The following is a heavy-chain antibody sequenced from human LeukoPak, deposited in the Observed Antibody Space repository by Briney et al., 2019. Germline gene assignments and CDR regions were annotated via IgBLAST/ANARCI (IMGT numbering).Heavy chain of an antibody. CDR2: IYTSGST. J-gene: IGHJ6*03. Sequence: SETLSLTCTVSCGSISIGSYYWSRTRQPAGRGLAWIGPIYTSGSTNYNPSLKRRVTISVDTSKNQFSLKLSSVTAADTAVYYCARLGVTNYYYYYMDVWGKGTTVTVSS. V-gene: IGHV4-61*02. CDR1: CGSISIGSYY. D-gene: IGHD3-16*01. CDR3: ARLGVTNYYYYYMDV.